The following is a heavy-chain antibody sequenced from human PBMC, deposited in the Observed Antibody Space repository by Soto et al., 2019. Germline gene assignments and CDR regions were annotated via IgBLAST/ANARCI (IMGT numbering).Heavy chain of an antibody. CDR3: ARDVEYSSSSSGYNWFDP. V-gene: IGHV4-61*01. CDR2: IYYSGST. CDR1: GGSVSSGSYY. D-gene: IGHD6-6*01. Sequence: SETLSLTCTVSGGSVSSGSYYWSWIRQPPGKGLEWIGYIYYSGSTNYNPSLKSRVTISVDTSKNQFSLKLSSVTAADTAVYYCARDVEYSSSSSGYNWFDPWGQGTLVTVSS. J-gene: IGHJ5*02.